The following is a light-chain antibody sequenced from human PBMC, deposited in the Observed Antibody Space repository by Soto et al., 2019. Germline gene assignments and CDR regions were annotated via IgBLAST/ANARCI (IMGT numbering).Light chain of an antibody. J-gene: IGLJ2*01. CDR2: EVS. CDR3: SSYTSSSTLGVV. V-gene: IGLV2-14*01. CDR1: SSDVGGYNY. Sequence: QSALTQPASVSGSPGQSITISCTGTSSDVGGYNYVSWYQQHPGKAPKLMIYEVSNRPLGVSNRFSGSKSGNTASLTISGLQAEDEADYYCSSYTSSSTLGVVFGGGTKVTVL.